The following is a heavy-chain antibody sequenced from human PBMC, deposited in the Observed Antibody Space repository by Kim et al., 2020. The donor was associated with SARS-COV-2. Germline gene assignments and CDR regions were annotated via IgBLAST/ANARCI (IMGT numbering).Heavy chain of an antibody. J-gene: IGHJ4*02. D-gene: IGHD2-15*01. CDR3: ARAPEGFCNGVSCYSFAY. CDR2: ISYSGST. V-gene: IGHV4-38-2*02. CDR1: GYSISSDYY. Sequence: SETLSLTCNVSGYSISSDYYWGWIRQPPGRGLEWIGSISYSGSTYYNPSLESRVTVSIDTSKNQFSLKLTFVTAADTAVYYCARAPEGFCNGVSCYSFAYWGQGTPVTVS.